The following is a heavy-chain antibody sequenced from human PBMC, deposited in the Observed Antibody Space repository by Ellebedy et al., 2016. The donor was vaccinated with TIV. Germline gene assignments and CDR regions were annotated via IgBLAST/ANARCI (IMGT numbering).Heavy chain of an antibody. D-gene: IGHD3-22*01. J-gene: IGHJ4*02. Sequence: PGGSLRLSCAASGFTFSSYSMNWVRQAPGKGLEWVSFISFSSSPIYYVDSVKGRFTTSRDNAKNSLYLQMNSLRDEDTAVYYCARGYDSSGPSFDYWGQGTLVTVSS. V-gene: IGHV3-48*02. CDR3: ARGYDSSGPSFDY. CDR1: GFTFSSYS. CDR2: ISFSSSPI.